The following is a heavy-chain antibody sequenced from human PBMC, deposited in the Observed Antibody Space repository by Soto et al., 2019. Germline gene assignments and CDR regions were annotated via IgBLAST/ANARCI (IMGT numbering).Heavy chain of an antibody. CDR3: ARPRGIAPAVWYFDL. CDR2: IYYSGIT. Sequence: QVQLQESGPGLVKPSETLSLTCTVSGGSISSHYWSWIRQPPGRGLEWIGFIYYSGITDSNPSLKSRVTISLDTSMNQLSLRLSSVTAADTAVYYCARPRGIAPAVWYFDLWGRGTLVTVSS. D-gene: IGHD6-13*01. J-gene: IGHJ2*01. V-gene: IGHV4-59*08. CDR1: GGSISSHY.